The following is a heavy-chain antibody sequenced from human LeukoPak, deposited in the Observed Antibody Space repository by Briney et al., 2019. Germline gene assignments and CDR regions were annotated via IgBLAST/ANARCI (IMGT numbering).Heavy chain of an antibody. D-gene: IGHD5-24*01. CDR2: ISGSGGST. V-gene: IGHV3-23*01. Sequence: GGSLRLYCAASGFTFSSYAMSWVRQAPGKGLEWVSAISGSGGSTYYADSVKGRFTISRDNSKNTLYLQMNSLRAEDTAVYYCAKDQGDGYNTDYWGQGTLVTVSS. CDR1: GFTFSSYA. J-gene: IGHJ4*02. CDR3: AKDQGDGYNTDY.